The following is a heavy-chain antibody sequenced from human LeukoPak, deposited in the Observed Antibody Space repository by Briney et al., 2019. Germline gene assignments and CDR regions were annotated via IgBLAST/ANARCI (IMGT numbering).Heavy chain of an antibody. CDR1: GYTFTTYS. CDR3: ARGLGGSGSYFLTFDY. CDR2: ISAYNGNT. D-gene: IGHD1-26*01. J-gene: IGHJ4*02. V-gene: IGHV1-18*01. Sequence: ASVKVSCKASGYTFTTYSINWVRQAPGQGLEWMGWISAYNGNTKYAQKLQGRVTMTTDTSTSTAYMELRSLRSDDTAVYYCARGLGGSGSYFLTFDYWGQGTLVTVST.